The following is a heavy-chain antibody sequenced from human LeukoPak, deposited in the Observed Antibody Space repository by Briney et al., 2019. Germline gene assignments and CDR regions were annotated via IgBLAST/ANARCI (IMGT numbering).Heavy chain of an antibody. D-gene: IGHD3-10*01. Sequence: SETLSLTCTVSGYSISTGYYWDWIRQPPGKGLEWIGTFYHGGSTYYNPSLKSRVTISVDTSKNQFSLKLSSVTAADTAVYYCARHRRITMVRGEIDYWGQGTLVTVSS. CDR3: ARHRRITMVRGEIDY. J-gene: IGHJ4*02. CDR2: FYHGGST. CDR1: GYSISTGYY. V-gene: IGHV4-38-2*02.